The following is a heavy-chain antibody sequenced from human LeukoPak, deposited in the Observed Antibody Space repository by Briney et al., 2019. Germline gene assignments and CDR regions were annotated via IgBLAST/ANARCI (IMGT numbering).Heavy chain of an antibody. J-gene: IGHJ4*02. V-gene: IGHV3-23*01. CDR2: ISGSGGST. D-gene: IGHD5-24*01. CDR3: AKDDAWLQYND. CDR1: GFTFSSYA. Sequence: WGSLRLSCAASGFTFSSYAMSWVRQAPGKGLEWVSAISGSGGSTYYADSVKGRFTVSRDNSKNTLYLQINSLRDEDTAVYYCAKDDAWLQYNDWGQGTLVTVSS.